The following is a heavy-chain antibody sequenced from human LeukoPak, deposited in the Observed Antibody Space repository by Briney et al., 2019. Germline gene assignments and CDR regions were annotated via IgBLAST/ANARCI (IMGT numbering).Heavy chain of an antibody. Sequence: PSETLSLTCTVSGGSISSYYWSWIRQPGGKGPEWIGRIYNSGSTTYNPSLKSRVTMSVDTSKNQFSLKLSSVTAADTAVYYCARSSGDGYNLWGQGTLVTVSS. CDR1: GGSISSYY. CDR2: IYNSGST. D-gene: IGHD5-24*01. V-gene: IGHV4-4*07. CDR3: ARSSGDGYNL. J-gene: IGHJ4*02.